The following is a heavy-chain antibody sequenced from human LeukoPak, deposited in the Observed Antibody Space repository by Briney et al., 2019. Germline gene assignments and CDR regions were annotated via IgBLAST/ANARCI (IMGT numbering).Heavy chain of an antibody. D-gene: IGHD6-6*01. Sequence: SETLSLTCTVSGGSISSSSYYWGWIRQPPGKGLEWIGSIYYSGSTYYNPSLKSRVTISVDTSKNQFSLKLSSVTAADTAVYYFARWSIAARWFDPWGQGTLVTVSS. CDR2: IYYSGST. CDR1: GGSISSSSYY. V-gene: IGHV4-39*01. CDR3: ARWSIAARWFDP. J-gene: IGHJ5*02.